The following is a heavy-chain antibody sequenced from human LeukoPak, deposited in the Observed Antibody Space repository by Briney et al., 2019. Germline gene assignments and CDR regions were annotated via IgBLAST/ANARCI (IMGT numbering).Heavy chain of an antibody. D-gene: IGHD6-13*01. Sequence: GGSLRLSCTASGFTFSSYSMNWVRQAPGKGLEWVSYISSSGSTIYYADSVKGRFTISRDNAKNSLYLQMNSLRAEDTAVYYCARDGIVDSSKKYYFDYWGQGTLVTVSS. CDR2: ISSSGSTI. J-gene: IGHJ4*02. V-gene: IGHV3-48*04. CDR1: GFTFSSYS. CDR3: ARDGIVDSSKKYYFDY.